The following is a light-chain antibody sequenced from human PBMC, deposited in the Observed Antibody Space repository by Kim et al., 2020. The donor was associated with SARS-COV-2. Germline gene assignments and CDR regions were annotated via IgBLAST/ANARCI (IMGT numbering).Light chain of an antibody. Sequence: ETMMTQSPATLSVSPGERATLSCRSSKSISNNLAWYQQKPGQAPRLLIYGVSTRATDIPARFSGSGSGTDFTLTISSLQSEDFAVYYCQQYNNWPPNTFGQGTKLEI. CDR2: GVS. V-gene: IGKV3-15*01. CDR1: KSISNN. J-gene: IGKJ2*01. CDR3: QQYNNWPPNT.